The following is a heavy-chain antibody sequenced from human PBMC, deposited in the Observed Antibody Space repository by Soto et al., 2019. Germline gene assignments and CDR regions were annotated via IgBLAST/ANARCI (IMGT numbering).Heavy chain of an antibody. CDR2: IDYSGST. J-gene: IGHJ2*01. CDR3: ARQVGSGCWYCDL. Sequence: SVTLSRTCTVAGGSISSGASYWTLIRQHPGTGLEWIGYIDYSGSTYYNPSLKSRVTISVDTSKNQFSLKLSSVTAADTAVYYCARQVGSGCWYCDLWGRGTLVTVS. V-gene: IGHV4-31*03. CDR1: GGSISSGASY. D-gene: IGHD3-10*01.